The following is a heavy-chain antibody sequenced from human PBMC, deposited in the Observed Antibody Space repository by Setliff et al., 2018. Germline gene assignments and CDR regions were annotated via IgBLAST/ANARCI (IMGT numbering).Heavy chain of an antibody. J-gene: IGHJ4*02. CDR1: GDSISRSTYY. V-gene: IGHV4-39*01. D-gene: IGHD3-22*01. CDR2: VDHSGNT. CDR3: ARRDSTGYYGYSFDF. Sequence: PSETLSLTCTVSGDSISRSTYYWGWIRQSPGKGLDWIGTVDHSGNTFHNPSLKSRVTISVAPSKNQVSLKLTSVSAADTAVYYCARRDSTGYYGYSFDFWGQGTLVTVSS.